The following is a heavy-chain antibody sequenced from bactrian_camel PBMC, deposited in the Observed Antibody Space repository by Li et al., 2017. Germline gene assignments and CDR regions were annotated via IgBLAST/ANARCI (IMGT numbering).Heavy chain of an antibody. CDR3: AALRSCSISTVQHVTS. CDR1: GYTSSMKC. Sequence: VQLVESGGGLVQPGGSLRLSCAASGYTSSMKCMGWYRKVPGQEREGVAAIYDDGGDAYYADSVKGRATISQDNTKNTLYLQMNSLKPEDTAMYYCAALRSCSISTVQHVTSWGQGTQVTVS. V-gene: IGHV3S54*01. CDR2: IYDDGGDA. J-gene: IGHJ6*01. D-gene: IGHD4*01.